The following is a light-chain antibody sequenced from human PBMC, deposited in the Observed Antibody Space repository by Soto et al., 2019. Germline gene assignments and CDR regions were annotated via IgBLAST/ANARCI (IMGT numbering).Light chain of an antibody. CDR1: QDINGY. CDR2: DAS. V-gene: IGKV1-33*01. Sequence: DTQLTQSPSSLSASVGDRVTITCRASQDINGYLDWYQQKPGKAPKLLIYDASNLETGVPSRFSGSGSRTEYSFTISSLQPDDIATYFCHQYDNLPPTFGQGTRLEIK. CDR3: HQYDNLPPT. J-gene: IGKJ5*01.